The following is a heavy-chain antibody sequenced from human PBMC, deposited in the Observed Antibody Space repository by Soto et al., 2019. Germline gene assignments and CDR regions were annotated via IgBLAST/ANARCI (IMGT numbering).Heavy chain of an antibody. CDR1: GGTFSNFA. CDR3: AVSGRDVLGYDYKDTEGLDI. Sequence: QVQLVQSGPEVKKPGSSVKVSCEASGGTFSNFAVNWVRQAPGQGLEWVGGIIPLFNVAKYAQKFEGRVTIVADDSTSTAYMDLSSLRSDDTAVYYCAVSGRDVLGYDYKDTEGLDIWGQGTMVTVSS. J-gene: IGHJ3*02. V-gene: IGHV1-69*01. CDR2: IIPLFNVA. D-gene: IGHD4-4*01.